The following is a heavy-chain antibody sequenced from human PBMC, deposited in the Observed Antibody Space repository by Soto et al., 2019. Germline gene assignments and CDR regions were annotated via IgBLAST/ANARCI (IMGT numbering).Heavy chain of an antibody. J-gene: IGHJ3*02. V-gene: IGHV2-70*04. CDR2: IDWDDDK. D-gene: IGHD3-22*01. CDR1: GFSLSTTGMR. Sequence: SGPTLVNPTQTLTLTCTFSGFSLSTTGMRVSWIRQPPGKALEWLARIDWDDDKFYSTSLKTRLTISRDTSRNLVVLTMTNVDPGDTATYYCAVDHYYDSSGYDAFDIWGQGTLVTV. CDR3: AVDHYYDSSGYDAFDI.